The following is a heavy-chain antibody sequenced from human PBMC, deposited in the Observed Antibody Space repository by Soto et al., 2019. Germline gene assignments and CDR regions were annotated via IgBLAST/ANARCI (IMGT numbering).Heavy chain of an antibody. J-gene: IGHJ3*01. CDR3: SRSPGGYYID. Sequence: EGQLVESGGGLVQPGGSLRLSCADSGFSFSSYWMHWVRQDPGKGVVWVSRINTDGSSTNYADSVKGRVTISRDNAKNTVYLQMNILRSEDTAVYYCSRSPGGYYIDWGQGTMVTVSS. D-gene: IGHD3-9*01. CDR2: INTDGSST. CDR1: GFSFSSYW. V-gene: IGHV3-74*01.